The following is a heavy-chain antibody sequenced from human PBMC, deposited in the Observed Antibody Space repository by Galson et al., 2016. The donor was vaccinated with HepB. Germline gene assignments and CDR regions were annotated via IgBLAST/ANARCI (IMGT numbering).Heavy chain of an antibody. CDR1: RFSLSSYA. V-gene: IGHV3-23*01. CDR2: ISGNGVGT. D-gene: IGHD3-10*01. J-gene: IGHJ4*02. Sequence: SLRLSCAASRFSLSSYAMSWVRQAPGKGLEWVSTISGNGVGTYYADSVKGRFTISRDNFKNTLYLHLNSLRAEETAVYYCARAVHGSGSYWDKWGQGTLVAVSS. CDR3: ARAVHGSGSYWDK.